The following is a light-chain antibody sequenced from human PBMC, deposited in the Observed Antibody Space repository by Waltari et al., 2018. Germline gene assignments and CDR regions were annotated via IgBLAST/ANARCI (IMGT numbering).Light chain of an antibody. CDR1: QSVSSY. Sequence: EIVLTQSPATLSLSPGERATLSCRASQSVSSYLAWYQQKPGQAPRLLIYDASNRATGIPARFSGSVSGTDFTLTISSLEPEDFAVYYCQQRSNRRYTFGQGTKLEIK. CDR2: DAS. CDR3: QQRSNRRYT. J-gene: IGKJ2*01. V-gene: IGKV3-11*01.